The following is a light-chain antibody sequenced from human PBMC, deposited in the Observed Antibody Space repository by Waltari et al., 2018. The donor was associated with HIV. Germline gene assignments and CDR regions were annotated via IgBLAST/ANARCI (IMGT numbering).Light chain of an antibody. V-gene: IGKV3-20*01. Sequence: IVLTQTPGTLSLSPGERATLSCSASPTVGSSDLAWYQQKPGQAPRLLIYGASSRAADIPDRFSGSGSGTDFTLTIGTLEPEDFAVYYCQQYATSPWTFGQGTKVEI. J-gene: IGKJ1*01. CDR2: GAS. CDR1: PTVGSSD. CDR3: QQYATSPWT.